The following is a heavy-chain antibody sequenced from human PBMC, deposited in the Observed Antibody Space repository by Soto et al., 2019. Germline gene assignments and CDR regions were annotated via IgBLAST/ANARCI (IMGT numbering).Heavy chain of an antibody. CDR2: IIPIFGTA. Sequence: GASVKVSCKASGGTLGSYASSWVRQAPGQGLEWMGGIIPIFGTANYAQKFQGRVTITADKSTSTAYMELSSLRSEDTAVYYCARGQAHDYSNPDYWGQGTLVTVSS. CDR3: ARGQAHDYSNPDY. V-gene: IGHV1-69*06. CDR1: GGTLGSYA. D-gene: IGHD4-4*01. J-gene: IGHJ4*02.